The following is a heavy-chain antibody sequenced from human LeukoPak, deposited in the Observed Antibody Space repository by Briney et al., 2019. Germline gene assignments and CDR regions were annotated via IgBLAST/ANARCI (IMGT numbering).Heavy chain of an antibody. V-gene: IGHV4-39*01. Sequence: TSETLSLTCTVSGGSISSSSYYWGWIRQPPGKGLEWIGSINYSGSTYYNPSLKSRVTISVDTSKNQFSLKLSSVTAADTAVYYCARRTVTTIWHWGQGTLVTVSS. CDR3: ARRTVTTIWH. D-gene: IGHD4-17*01. CDR1: GGSISSSSYY. J-gene: IGHJ4*02. CDR2: INYSGST.